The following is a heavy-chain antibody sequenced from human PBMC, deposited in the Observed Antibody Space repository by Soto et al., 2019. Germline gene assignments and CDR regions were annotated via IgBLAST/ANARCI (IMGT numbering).Heavy chain of an antibody. J-gene: IGHJ5*02. CDR3: AKDRAYNWNQGGWLDP. CDR2: ISGGGGST. CDR1: GFTFSSYA. D-gene: IGHD1-20*01. V-gene: IGHV3-23*01. Sequence: GGSLRLSCAASGFTFSSYAMSWVRQAPGKGLECVSGISGGGGSTYYADSVKGRFTISRDNSKNTLYLQMNSLIVEDTAVYYCAKDRAYNWNQGGWLDPWGQGTLVTVSS.